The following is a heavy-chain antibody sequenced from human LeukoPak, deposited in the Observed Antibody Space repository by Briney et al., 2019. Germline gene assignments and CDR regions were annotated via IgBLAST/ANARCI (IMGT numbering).Heavy chain of an antibody. V-gene: IGHV4-59*08. CDR2: IYYSGST. CDR3: ARHFTYCYDSSGYPRDAFDI. Sequence: SETLSLTCTVSGGSISGYYWSWIRQSPGQGRVWIGYIYYSGSTNYNPSLKSRVTISIDMSRNQFSLKLSSVTAADTALYYCARHFTYCYDSSGYPRDAFDIWGQGTTVTVSS. CDR1: GGSISGYY. J-gene: IGHJ3*02. D-gene: IGHD3-22*01.